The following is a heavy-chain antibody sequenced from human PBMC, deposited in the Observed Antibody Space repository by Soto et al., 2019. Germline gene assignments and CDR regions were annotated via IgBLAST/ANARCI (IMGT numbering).Heavy chain of an antibody. J-gene: IGHJ4*02. V-gene: IGHV5-10-1*01. D-gene: IGHD6-13*01. CDR2: IDPSDSYT. Sequence: GSLKISCKGSGYSFTSYWISWVRQMPGKGLEWMGRIDPSDSYTNYSPSFQGHVTISADKSISTAYLQWSSLKAPDTAMYYCARLLLRYSRGYYFDYWGQGTLVTVSS. CDR1: GYSFTSYW. CDR3: ARLLLRYSRGYYFDY.